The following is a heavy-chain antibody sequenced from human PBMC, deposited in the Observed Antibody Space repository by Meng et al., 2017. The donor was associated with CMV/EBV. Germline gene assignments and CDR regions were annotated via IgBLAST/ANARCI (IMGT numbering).Heavy chain of an antibody. J-gene: IGHJ6*02. V-gene: IGHV1-2*02. CDR2: INPNSGGT. CDR3: AREGGIVGATTGDYYYYGMDV. D-gene: IGHD1-26*01. Sequence: ASVKVSCKASGYTFTGYYMHWVRQAPGQGLEWMGWINPNSGGTNYAQKFQGRVTMTRDTSISTAYMELGRLRSDDTAVYYCAREGGIVGATTGDYYYYGMDVWGQGTTVTVSS. CDR1: GYTFTGYY.